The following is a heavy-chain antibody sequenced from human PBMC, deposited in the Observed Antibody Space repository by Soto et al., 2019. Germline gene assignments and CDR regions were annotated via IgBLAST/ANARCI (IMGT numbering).Heavy chain of an antibody. CDR1: GYTFTGYY. V-gene: IGHV1-2*04. CDR2: INPNSGGT. J-gene: IGHJ6*03. CDR3: ARDYYGDYGDFVYYYMDV. D-gene: IGHD4-17*01. Sequence: ASVKVSCKASGYTFTGYYMHWVRQAPGQGLEWMGWINPNSGGTNYAQKFQGWVTMTRDTSISTAYMELSRLRSDDTAVYYCARDYYGDYGDFVYYYMDVWGKGTTVTVSS.